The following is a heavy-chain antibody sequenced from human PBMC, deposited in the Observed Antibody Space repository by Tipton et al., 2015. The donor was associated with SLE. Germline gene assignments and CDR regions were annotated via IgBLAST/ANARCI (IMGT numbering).Heavy chain of an antibody. CDR1: GGSISSGSYS. V-gene: IGHV4-61*02. J-gene: IGHJ4*02. CDR3: ARTPGSGWQYYFDY. Sequence: TLSLTCTVSGGSISSGSYSWIWIRQPAGKELEWIGRIYTSGSTNYNPSLKSRVTISVDTSKNQFSLKLSSVTAADTAVYFCARTPGSGWQYYFDYWGQGTLVTVSS. CDR2: IYTSGST. D-gene: IGHD6-19*01.